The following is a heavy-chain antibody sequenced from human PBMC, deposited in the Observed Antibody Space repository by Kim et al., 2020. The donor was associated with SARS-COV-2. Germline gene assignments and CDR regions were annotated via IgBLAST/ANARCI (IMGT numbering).Heavy chain of an antibody. J-gene: IGHJ3*02. D-gene: IGHD6-19*01. Sequence: SYAQKFQGRVTMTRDTSTSTVYMELSSLRSEDTAVYYCALSSGWWAFDIWGQGTMVTVSS. CDR3: ALSSGWWAFDI. V-gene: IGHV1-46*01.